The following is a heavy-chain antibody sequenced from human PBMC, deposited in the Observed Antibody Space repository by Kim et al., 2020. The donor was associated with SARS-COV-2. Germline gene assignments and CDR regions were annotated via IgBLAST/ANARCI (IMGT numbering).Heavy chain of an antibody. CDR1: GYTFTSYG. D-gene: IGHD2-15*01. V-gene: IGHV1-18*04. CDR2: ISAYNGNT. Sequence: ASVKVSCKASGYTFTSYGISWVRQAPGQGLEWMGWISAYNGNTNYAQKLQGRVTMTTDTSTSTAYMELRSLKSDDTAVYYCARRGWTPPWDYYYGMDVWGQGTTVTVSS. CDR3: ARRGWTPPWDYYYGMDV. J-gene: IGHJ6*02.